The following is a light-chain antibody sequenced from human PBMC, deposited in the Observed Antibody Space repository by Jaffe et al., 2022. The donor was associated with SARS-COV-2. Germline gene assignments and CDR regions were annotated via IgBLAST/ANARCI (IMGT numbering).Light chain of an antibody. J-gene: IGLJ3*02. CDR3: SSYTTINTRV. V-gene: IGLV2-14*01. CDR2: EVS. Sequence: QSALTQPASVSGSPGQSITISCTGTSRDIGAYNYVSWFQQHPLKAPKLLIYEVSNRPSGVPNRFSGSKSGNTASLTISGLQAEDEADYYCSSYTTINTRVFGGGTKLTVL. CDR1: SRDIGAYNY.